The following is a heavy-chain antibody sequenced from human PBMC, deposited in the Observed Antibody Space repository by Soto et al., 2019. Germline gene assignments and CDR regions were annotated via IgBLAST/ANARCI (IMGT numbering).Heavy chain of an antibody. V-gene: IGHV3-66*01. CDR1: GFTVSSNY. Sequence: VQLVESGGGLVQPGGSLRLSCAASGFTVSSNYMSWVRQAPGKGLEWVSGIYSGGSTYYADSVKGRFTISRDNSKNTLYLQMNSLSADDTAVYYSARDSQAYSNTYYDFWSVHWEYFHHWGQGTLVTVSS. CDR2: IYSGGST. D-gene: IGHD3-3*01. J-gene: IGHJ1*01. CDR3: ARDSQAYSNTYYDFWSVHWEYFHH.